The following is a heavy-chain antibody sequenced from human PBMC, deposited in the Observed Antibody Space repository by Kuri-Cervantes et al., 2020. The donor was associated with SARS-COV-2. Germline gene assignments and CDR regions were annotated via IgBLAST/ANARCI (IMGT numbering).Heavy chain of an antibody. J-gene: IGHJ3*02. Sequence: ESLKISCTVSGGSISSSSFYWGWIRQPPGKGLEWIGSVYYSGSTYYNPSLKSRVTISVDTSKNQFSLKLSSVTAADTAVYYCASPRAYSGSADLAFDIWGQGTMVTVSS. CDR1: GGSISSSSFY. CDR2: VYYSGST. D-gene: IGHD1-26*01. CDR3: ASPRAYSGSADLAFDI. V-gene: IGHV4-39*07.